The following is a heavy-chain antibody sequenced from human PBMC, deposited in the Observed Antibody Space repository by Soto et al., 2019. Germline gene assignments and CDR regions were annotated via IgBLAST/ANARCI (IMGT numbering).Heavy chain of an antibody. CDR2: ISGSGGST. Sequence: PGGSLRLSCAASGFTFSSYAMSWVRQAPGKGLEWVSAISGSGGSTYYADSVKGRFTISRDNSKNTLYLQMNSLTAEDTAVYYWASPPGIGGDGTKSLGQGTLVTVSS. D-gene: IGHD6-13*01. V-gene: IGHV3-23*01. CDR1: GFTFSSYA. J-gene: IGHJ5*02. CDR3: ASPPGIGGDGTKS.